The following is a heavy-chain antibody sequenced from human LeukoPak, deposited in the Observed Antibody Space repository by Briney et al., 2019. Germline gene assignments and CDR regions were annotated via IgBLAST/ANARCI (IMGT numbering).Heavy chain of an antibody. Sequence: PSETLSLTCIVSGGSISNYYWSWTRQPPGKGLEWIGYICYSGSTNYNPSLKSRVTISLDTSKNQFSLKLSSVAAADTAVYYCARATRNFGSPNWFDPWGQGTLVTVSS. CDR1: GGSISNYY. D-gene: IGHD3-3*01. V-gene: IGHV4-59*01. CDR3: ARATRNFGSPNWFDP. CDR2: ICYSGST. J-gene: IGHJ5*02.